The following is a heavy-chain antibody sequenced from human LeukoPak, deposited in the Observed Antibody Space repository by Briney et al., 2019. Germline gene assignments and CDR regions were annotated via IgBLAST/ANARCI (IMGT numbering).Heavy chain of an antibody. D-gene: IGHD5/OR15-5a*01. J-gene: IGHJ4*02. V-gene: IGHV3-43*02. CDR1: GFTFHNYA. CDR3: ARDHVYGGADY. Sequence: GGFLRLSCAASGFTFHNYAIHWVRQAPGKGLEWVSLTSGDGITTYFADSVKGRFTISRDNSKSSLFLQMNSLRTEDTALYYCARDHVYGGADYWGQGTLVTVSS. CDR2: TSGDGITT.